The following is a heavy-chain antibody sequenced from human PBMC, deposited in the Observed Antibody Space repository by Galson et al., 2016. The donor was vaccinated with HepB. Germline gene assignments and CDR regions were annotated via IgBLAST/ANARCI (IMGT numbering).Heavy chain of an antibody. CDR2: INLSGNT. CDR3: ARVQKGVVVTWFYYCVDV. V-gene: IGHV4-34*01. Sequence: SETLSLTCAVYGGSFSSYYWNWIRQPPGKGLEWIGEINLSGNTNYNSSLKSRVSISLDTSKNQFSLRLGSVTAADTGLYYCARVQKGVVVTWFYYCVDVWGKGTTVTVSS. D-gene: IGHD2-21*02. CDR1: GGSFSSYY. J-gene: IGHJ6*03.